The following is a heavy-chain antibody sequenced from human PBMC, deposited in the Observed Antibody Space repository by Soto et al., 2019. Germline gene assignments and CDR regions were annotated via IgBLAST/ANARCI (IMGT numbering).Heavy chain of an antibody. CDR3: ARADYDFWSGSHYYMDV. D-gene: IGHD3-3*01. CDR2: ISSSSSTI. V-gene: IGHV3-48*01. Sequence: GGSLRLSCAASGFTFSSYSMNWVRQAPGKGLEWVSYISSSSSTIYYADSVKGRFTISRDNAKNSLYLQMNSLRAEDTAVYYCARADYDFWSGSHYYMDVWGKGTTVTVSS. J-gene: IGHJ6*03. CDR1: GFTFSSYS.